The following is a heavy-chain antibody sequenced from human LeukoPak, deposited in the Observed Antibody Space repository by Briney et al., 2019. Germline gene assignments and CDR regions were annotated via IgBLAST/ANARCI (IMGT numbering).Heavy chain of an antibody. J-gene: IGHJ4*02. CDR1: GGSFSGYY. CDR3: ARVVGGSPDY. Sequence: KPSETLSLTCAVYGGSFSGYYWSWIRQPPGKGLEWIGEINHSGSTNYNPSLKSRVTISVDTSKNQFSLKLSSVTAADTAVYYCARVVGGSPDYWGQGTLVTVSS. CDR2: INHSGST. V-gene: IGHV4-34*01. D-gene: IGHD2-15*01.